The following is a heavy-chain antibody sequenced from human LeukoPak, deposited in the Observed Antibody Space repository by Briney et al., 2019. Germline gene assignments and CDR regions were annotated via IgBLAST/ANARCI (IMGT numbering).Heavy chain of an antibody. D-gene: IGHD3-10*01. Sequence: SETLSLTCSVSGGSISNHYWTWIRQTPGKGLEWIGYIDNSGNTNYNPSLKSRIIISVSTSQNEFSLKLRSVTAADTALYYCARGVYGSGSYFQHFYYYMDVWGKGTTVTISS. CDR1: GGSISNHY. V-gene: IGHV4-59*11. J-gene: IGHJ6*03. CDR3: ARGVYGSGSYFQHFYYYMDV. CDR2: IDNSGNT.